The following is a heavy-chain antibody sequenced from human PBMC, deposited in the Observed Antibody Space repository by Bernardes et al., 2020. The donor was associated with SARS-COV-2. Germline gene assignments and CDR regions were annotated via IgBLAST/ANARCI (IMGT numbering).Heavy chain of an antibody. J-gene: IGHJ4*02. CDR1: GASFSAYH. CDR2: TSHTGSG. CDR3: VRVYSWYFDH. D-gene: IGHD5-18*01. Sequence: SETLSLTCTVSGASFSAYHWGWVRRPPGKGLEWIGYTSHTGSGNYTPSLKSRVSFSLDTPKNQFYLRLSSVTAADTAVYFCVRVYSWYFDHWGQGVLVTVS. V-gene: IGHV4-59*01.